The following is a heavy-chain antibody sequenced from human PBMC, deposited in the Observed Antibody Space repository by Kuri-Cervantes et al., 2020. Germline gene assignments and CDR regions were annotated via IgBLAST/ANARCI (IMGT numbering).Heavy chain of an antibody. D-gene: IGHD2-21*02. CDR3: ATRGAYCGGDCYPGDAFDI. V-gene: IGHV4-34*01. CDR1: GGSFSGYY. CDR2: INHSGST. J-gene: IGHJ3*02. Sequence: SETLSLTCAVYGGSFSGYYWSWIRQPPGKGLEWIGEINHSGSTNYNPSLKSRVTISVDTSKNQFSLKLSSVTAADTAVYCCATRGAYCGGDCYPGDAFDIWGQGTMVTVSS.